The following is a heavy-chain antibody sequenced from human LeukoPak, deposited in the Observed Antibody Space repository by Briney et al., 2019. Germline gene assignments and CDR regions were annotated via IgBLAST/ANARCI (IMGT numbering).Heavy chain of an antibody. CDR1: GYTFTGYY. CDR2: INPNSGST. CDR3: ARIGKQLNWFDP. V-gene: IGHV1-2*02. D-gene: IGHD6-13*01. J-gene: IGHJ5*02. Sequence: ASVKVSCKASGYTFTGYYIHWVRQAPGQGLEWMGWINPNSGSTNYAQKFQGRVTMTRDTSFSTAYMELSRLSSDDTAVYYCARIGKQLNWFDPWGQGTLVTVSS.